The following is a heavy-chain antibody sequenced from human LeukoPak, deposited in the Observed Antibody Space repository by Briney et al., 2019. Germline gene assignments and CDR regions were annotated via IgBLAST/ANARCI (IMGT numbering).Heavy chain of an antibody. CDR1: GFTFTSYS. J-gene: IGHJ6*04. Sequence: GGSLRLSCAASGFTFTSYSMNWVRQAPGKGLEWVSYISSSGLSIYYADSVKGRFTISRGNAKNSLYLQMNSLRAEDTAVYYCAELGITMIGGVWGKGTTVTISS. D-gene: IGHD3-10*02. V-gene: IGHV3-48*04. CDR3: AELGITMIGGV. CDR2: ISSSGLSI.